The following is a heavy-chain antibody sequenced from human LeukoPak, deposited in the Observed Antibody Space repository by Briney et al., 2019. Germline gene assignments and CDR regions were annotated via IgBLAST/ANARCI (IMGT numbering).Heavy chain of an antibody. CDR2: IYYSGDT. CDR1: GVSISSSNSY. D-gene: IGHD3-10*01. CDR3: ARQTGSGLFILP. Sequence: SETLSLTCTVSGVSISSSNSYWGWIRQPPGKGLEWIGSIYYSGDTYCNASLKSQVSISIDMSKNQFSLKLTSVTAADTAVYYCARQTGSGLFILPGGQGTLVTVSS. J-gene: IGHJ4*02. V-gene: IGHV4-39*01.